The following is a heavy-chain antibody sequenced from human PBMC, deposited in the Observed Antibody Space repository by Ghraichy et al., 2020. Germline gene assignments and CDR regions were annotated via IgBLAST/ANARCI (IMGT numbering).Heavy chain of an antibody. CDR3: AKGGVVAATYYYYGMDV. V-gene: IGHV3-23*01. D-gene: IGHD2-15*01. Sequence: GGSLRLSCAASGFTFSSYAMSWVRQAPGKGLERVSAISGSGGSTYYADSVKGRFTISRDNSKNTLYLQMNSLRAEDTAVYYCAKGGVVAATYYYYGMDVWGQGTTVTVSS. CDR1: GFTFSSYA. J-gene: IGHJ6*02. CDR2: ISGSGGST.